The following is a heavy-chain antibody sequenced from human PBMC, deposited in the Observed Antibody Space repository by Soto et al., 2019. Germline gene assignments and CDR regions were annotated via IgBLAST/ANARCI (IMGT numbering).Heavy chain of an antibody. CDR1: GGTFSSYA. CDR3: ARGIYYGSGSSFYYGMDV. Sequence: ASVKVSCKAPGGTFSSYAISWVRQAPGQGLGWMGGIIPIFGTANYAQKFQGRVTITADESTSTAYMELSSLRSEDTAVYYCARGIYYGSGSSFYYGMDVWGQGTTVTVSS. D-gene: IGHD3-10*01. J-gene: IGHJ6*02. V-gene: IGHV1-69*13. CDR2: IIPIFGTA.